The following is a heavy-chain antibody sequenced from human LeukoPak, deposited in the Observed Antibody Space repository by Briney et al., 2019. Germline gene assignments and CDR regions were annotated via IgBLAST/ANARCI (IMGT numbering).Heavy chain of an antibody. CDR2: IYYSGST. Sequence: PSETLSLTCTVSGGSISSSSYYWGWIRQPPGKGLEWIGSIYYSGSTYYNPSLKSRVTISVDTSKNQFSLKLSSVTAADTAVYYCARRGYKQLVPFDYWGQGTLVTVSS. V-gene: IGHV4-39*01. CDR3: ARRGYKQLVPFDY. J-gene: IGHJ4*02. D-gene: IGHD6-13*01. CDR1: GGSISSSSYY.